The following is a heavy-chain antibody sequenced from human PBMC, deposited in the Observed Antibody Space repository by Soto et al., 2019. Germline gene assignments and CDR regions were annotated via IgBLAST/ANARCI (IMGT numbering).Heavy chain of an antibody. CDR1: GFTFSSYS. J-gene: IGHJ3*02. D-gene: IGHD2-15*01. CDR2: ISSSSSYI. Sequence: GGSLRLSCAASGFTFSSYSMNWVRQAPGKGLEWVSSISSSSSYIYYADSVKGRFTISRDNAKNSLYLQMNSLRAEDTAVYYCARDTQLVAFDIWGQGTMVTVSS. CDR3: ARDTQLVAFDI. V-gene: IGHV3-21*01.